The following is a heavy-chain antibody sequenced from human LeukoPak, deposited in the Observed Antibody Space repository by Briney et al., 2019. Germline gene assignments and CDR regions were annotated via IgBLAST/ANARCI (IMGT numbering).Heavy chain of an antibody. CDR1: GGSISSYY. CDR2: FHYSGST. CDR3: ASYAKDIVVLPAASIYWYFDL. J-gene: IGHJ2*01. V-gene: IGHV4-59*12. Sequence: PSETLSLTCTVSGGSISSYYWNWIRQPPGEGLEWIGYFHYSGSTNYNPSLKSRVTISVDTSKNQFSLKLSSVTAADTAVYYCASYAKDIVVLPAASIYWYFDLWGRGTLVTVSS. D-gene: IGHD2-2*01.